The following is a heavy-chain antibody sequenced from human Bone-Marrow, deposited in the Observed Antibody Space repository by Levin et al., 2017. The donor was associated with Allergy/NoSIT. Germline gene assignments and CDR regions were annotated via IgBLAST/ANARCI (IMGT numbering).Heavy chain of an antibody. CDR1: GFTVSSNY. CDR3: ARDLLVPAATEYYYYYYGMDG. D-gene: IGHD2-2*01. J-gene: IGHJ6*02. CDR2: IYSGGST. Sequence: GGSLRLSCAASGFTVSSNYMSWVRQAPGKGLEWVSVIYSGGSTYYADSVKGRFTISRDNSKNTLYLQMNSLRAEDTAVYYCARDLLVPAATEYYYYYYGMDGWGQGTTVTVSS. V-gene: IGHV3-66*01.